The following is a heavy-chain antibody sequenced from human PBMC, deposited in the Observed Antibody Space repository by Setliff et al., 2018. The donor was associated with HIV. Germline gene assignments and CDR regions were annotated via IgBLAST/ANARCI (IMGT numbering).Heavy chain of an antibody. CDR3: ASAYDYYMDV. V-gene: IGHV1-69*13. CDR2: IIPIFGTA. Sequence: VKVSCKASGYNFTSNGISWVRQAPGQGLEWMGGIIPIFGTANYAQKFQGRVTITADESTSTVYMELSSLKSEDTAVYYCASAYDYYMDVWGKGTTVTVS. CDR1: GYNFTSNG. J-gene: IGHJ6*03.